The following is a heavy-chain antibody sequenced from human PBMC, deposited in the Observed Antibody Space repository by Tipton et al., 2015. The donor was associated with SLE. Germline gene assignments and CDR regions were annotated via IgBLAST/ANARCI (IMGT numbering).Heavy chain of an antibody. Sequence: SLRLSCAASGFRFPTSALHWVRQASGKGLEWVGRIRSRPNNYATSYAASVEGRFTISRDDLKNMVYLQMSSLKTEDTAIYYCTGPEFDSWGQGTLVTVSS. V-gene: IGHV3-73*01. CDR2: IRSRPNNYAT. CDR3: TGPEFDS. CDR1: GFRFPTSA. J-gene: IGHJ4*02.